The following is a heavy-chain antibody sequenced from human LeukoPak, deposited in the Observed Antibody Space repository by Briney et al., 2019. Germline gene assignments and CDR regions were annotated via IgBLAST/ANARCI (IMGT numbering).Heavy chain of an antibody. CDR2: IYYSGST. D-gene: IGHD6-13*01. CDR3: ARDSSSWYGYYYYYMDV. J-gene: IGHJ6*03. V-gene: IGHV4-34*01. Sequence: SETLSLICAVYGGSFSGYYWSWIRQPPGKGLEWIGSIYYSGSTYYNPSLKSRVTISVDTSKNQFSLKLSSVTAADTAVYYCARDSSSWYGYYYYYMDVWGKGTTVTVSS. CDR1: GGSFSGYY.